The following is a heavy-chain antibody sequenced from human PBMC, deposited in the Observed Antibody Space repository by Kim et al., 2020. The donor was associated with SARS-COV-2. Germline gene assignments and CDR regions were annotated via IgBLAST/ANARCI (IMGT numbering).Heavy chain of an antibody. V-gene: IGHV3-23*01. D-gene: IGHD2-15*01. Sequence: GGSLRLSCAASGFTFSSYAMSWVRQAPGKGLEWVSAISGSGGSTYYADSVKGRFIISRDNSKNTLYLQMNSLRAEDTAVYYCAKDRGTRRAATGGYWGQGTLVTVSS. CDR3: AKDRGTRRAATGGY. CDR1: GFTFSSYA. CDR2: ISGSGGST. J-gene: IGHJ4*02.